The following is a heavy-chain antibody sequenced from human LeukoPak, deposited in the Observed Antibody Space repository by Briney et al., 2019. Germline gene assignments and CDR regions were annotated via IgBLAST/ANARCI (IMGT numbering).Heavy chain of an antibody. D-gene: IGHD3-22*01. Sequence: PSETLSLTCTVSGGSISSYYWSWIRQPAGKGLEWIGRIYTSGNTNYNPSLKSRVTISVDKSKNQFSLKLSSVTAADTAVYYCARAGRYDSSGMGIFDYWGQGTLVIVSS. CDR3: ARAGRYDSSGMGIFDY. CDR2: IYTSGNT. J-gene: IGHJ4*02. V-gene: IGHV4-4*07. CDR1: GGSISSYY.